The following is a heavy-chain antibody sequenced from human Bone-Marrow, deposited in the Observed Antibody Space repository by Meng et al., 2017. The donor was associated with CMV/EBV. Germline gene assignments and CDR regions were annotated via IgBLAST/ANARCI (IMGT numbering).Heavy chain of an antibody. V-gene: IGHV2-5*02. D-gene: IGHD1/OR15-1a*01. CDR2: IYWDDDK. Sequence: FSLGTRGVGVGWIRQPPGKALEWLALIYWDDDKRYSPSLRSRLTITKDTSKNQVVLTMTNMDPVDTGTYYCAHRLGGNNWNTGHFDYWGQGTLVTVSS. CDR3: AHRLGGNNWNTGHFDY. J-gene: IGHJ4*02. CDR1: FSLGTRGVG.